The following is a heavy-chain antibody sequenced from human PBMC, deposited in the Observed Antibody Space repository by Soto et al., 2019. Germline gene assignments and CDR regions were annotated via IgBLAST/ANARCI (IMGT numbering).Heavy chain of an antibody. J-gene: IGHJ4*01. CDR1: GFTFNNYA. CDR2: ISNTGGGT. V-gene: IGHV3-23*01. CDR3: ATDRLAGNFDY. Sequence: EVQLLDSGGGLVQPGGSLGLSCAASGFTFNNYARNWVRQAPGMGLEWVATISNTGGGTYYADSVKGRFTISRDNSKNTLYLQMSSMRVEDTAVYYCATDRLAGNFDYWGHGTQVTVSS.